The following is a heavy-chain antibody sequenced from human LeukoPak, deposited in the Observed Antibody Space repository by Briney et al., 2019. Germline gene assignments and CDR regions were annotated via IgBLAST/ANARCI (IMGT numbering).Heavy chain of an antibody. D-gene: IGHD2-15*01. CDR2: IDWDDDK. Sequence: SGPTLVNPTQTLTLTCTFSGFSLSTSGMCVSWIRQPPGKALEWLALIDWDDDKYYSTSLKTRLTISKDTSKNQVVLTMTNMDPVDTATYYCARTRGLCSGGSCYSYWFDPWGQGTLVTVSS. CDR1: GFSLSTSGMC. V-gene: IGHV2-70*01. J-gene: IGHJ5*02. CDR3: ARTRGLCSGGSCYSYWFDP.